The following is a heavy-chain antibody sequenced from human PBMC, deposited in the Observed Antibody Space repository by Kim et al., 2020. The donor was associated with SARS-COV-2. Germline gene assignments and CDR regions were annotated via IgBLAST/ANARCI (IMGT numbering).Heavy chain of an antibody. CDR3: TAGTTA. J-gene: IGHJ5*02. V-gene: IGHV3-49*04. CDR2: IRSKADGGTT. CDR1: GFTFGDYA. D-gene: IGHD1-7*01. Sequence: GGSLRLSCTASGFTFGDYAMSWVRQAPGKGLEWVGFIRSKADGGTTEYAASVKGRFTISRDDSNSIGYLQLNSLKTEDTAVYYCTAGTTAWGQGTLVTVSP.